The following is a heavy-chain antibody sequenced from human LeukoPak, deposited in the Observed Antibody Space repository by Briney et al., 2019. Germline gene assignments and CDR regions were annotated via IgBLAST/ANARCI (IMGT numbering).Heavy chain of an antibody. D-gene: IGHD3-22*01. J-gene: IGHJ3*02. Sequence: GGSLRLSCAASGFTFSSYAMSWVRQAPGKGLEWVSAISGSGGSTYYADSVKGRFTISRDNSKNTLYLQMNSLRAEDTAVYYCARDRNYYDTSGYGYDAFDIWGQGTMVTVSS. CDR1: GFTFSSYA. V-gene: IGHV3-23*01. CDR2: ISGSGGST. CDR3: ARDRNYYDTSGYGYDAFDI.